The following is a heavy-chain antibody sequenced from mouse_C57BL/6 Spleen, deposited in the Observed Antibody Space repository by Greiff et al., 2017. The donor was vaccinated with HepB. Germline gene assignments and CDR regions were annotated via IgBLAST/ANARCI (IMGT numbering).Heavy chain of an antibody. CDR1: GYTFTDYN. CDR3: ARLLREWGDY. D-gene: IGHD1-1*01. Sequence: EVQGVESGPELVKPGASVKMSCKASGYTFTDYNMHWVKQSHGKSLEWIGYINPNNGGTSYNQKFKGKATLTVNKSSSTAYMELRSLTSEDSAVYYCARLLREWGDYWGQGTTLTVSS. J-gene: IGHJ2*01. CDR2: INPNNGGT. V-gene: IGHV1-22*01.